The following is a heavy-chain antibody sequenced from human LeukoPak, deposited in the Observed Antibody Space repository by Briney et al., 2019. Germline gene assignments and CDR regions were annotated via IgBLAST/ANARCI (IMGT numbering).Heavy chain of an antibody. CDR3: VRGVSISSSWYNDI. CDR1: GFTFSSYS. D-gene: IGHD6-13*01. CDR2: ISRGGSTT. Sequence: GGSLRLSCAASGFTFSSYSMNWVRQAPGKGLEWVSYISRGGSTTYYADSVKGRFTISRDNAKNSLYLQMNSLRAEDTAVYYCVRGVSISSSWYNDIWGQGTMVTVSS. J-gene: IGHJ3*02. V-gene: IGHV3-48*04.